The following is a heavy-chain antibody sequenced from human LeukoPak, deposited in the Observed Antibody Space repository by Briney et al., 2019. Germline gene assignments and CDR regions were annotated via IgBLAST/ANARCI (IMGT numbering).Heavy chain of an antibody. CDR1: GGSFSGYY. D-gene: IGHD2-2*01. V-gene: IGHV4-34*01. CDR3: ARSRRYCSSTSCLNWFDP. CDR2: INHSGST. Sequence: SETLSLTCAVYGGSFSGYYWSWIRQPPGKGLDWIGEINHSGSTNYNPSLKSRVTISVDTSKNQFSLKLSSVTAADTAVCYCARSRRYCSSTSCLNWFDPWGQGTLVTVSS. J-gene: IGHJ5*02.